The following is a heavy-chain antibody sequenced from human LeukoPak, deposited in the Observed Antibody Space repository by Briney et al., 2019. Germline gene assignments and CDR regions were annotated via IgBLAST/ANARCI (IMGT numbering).Heavy chain of an antibody. J-gene: IGHJ3*02. D-gene: IGHD1-14*01. Sequence: GASVKVSCKASGGTFSSYAISWVRQAPGQGLEWMGGIIPIFGTANYAQKFQGRVTITADKSTSTAYMELSSLRSEDTAVYYCARLNRGILDAFDIWGQGTMVTVSS. CDR1: GGTFSSYA. V-gene: IGHV1-69*06. CDR2: IIPIFGTA. CDR3: ARLNRGILDAFDI.